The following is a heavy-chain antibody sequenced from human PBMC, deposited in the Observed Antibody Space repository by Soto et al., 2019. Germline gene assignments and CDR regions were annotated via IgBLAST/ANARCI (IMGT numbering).Heavy chain of an antibody. CDR1: GFSLNTRGVG. V-gene: IGHV2-5*02. CDR3: AYRTFVLGSGWNLDF. D-gene: IGHD6-19*01. CDR2: IHWDDEK. Sequence: QITLKESGPTLVIPTQTLTLTCTFSGFSLNTRGVGVGWIRQPPGKALEWVALIHWDDEKRYSPSLRNTLTITKDTSKHQVVLIMTNMDPVDTATYYCAYRTFVLGSGWNLDFWGKGILVTVSS. J-gene: IGHJ4*02.